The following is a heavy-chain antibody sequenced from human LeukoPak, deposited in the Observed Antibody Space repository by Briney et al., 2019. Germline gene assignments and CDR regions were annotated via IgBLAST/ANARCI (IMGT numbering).Heavy chain of an antibody. Sequence: ASVKVSCKASGYTFTSYGISWVRQAPGQGLEWMGWISAYNGNTNYAQKLQGRVTMTTDTSTSIAYMELRSLRSDDTAVYYCARALKAYCGGDCYSGYYYYMDVWGKGTTVTVSS. CDR1: GYTFTSYG. J-gene: IGHJ6*03. V-gene: IGHV1-18*01. D-gene: IGHD2-21*01. CDR2: ISAYNGNT. CDR3: ARALKAYCGGDCYSGYYYYMDV.